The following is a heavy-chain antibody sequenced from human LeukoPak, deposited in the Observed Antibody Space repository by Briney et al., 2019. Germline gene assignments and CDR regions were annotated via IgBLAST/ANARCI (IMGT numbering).Heavy chain of an antibody. CDR3: ARWGPSPSDY. J-gene: IGHJ4*02. CDR2: ISAYNGNT. CDR1: GYIFINHG. D-gene: IGHD3-16*01. Sequence: ASVTVSCTASGYIFINHGIAWVRQAPGQGLEYMGWISAYNGNTDYAQNLQGRVAMTTDTSTTTAYMELRSLTSDDTAVYYCARWGPSPSDYWGQGTLVTVSS. V-gene: IGHV1-18*01.